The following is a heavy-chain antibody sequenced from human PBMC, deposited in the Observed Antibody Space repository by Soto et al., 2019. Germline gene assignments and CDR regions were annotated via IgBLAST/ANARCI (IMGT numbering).Heavy chain of an antibody. CDR2: IIPIFGTA. J-gene: IGHJ6*02. V-gene: IGHV1-69*13. Sequence: SVKVSCKASGGTFSSYAISWVRQAPGQGLEWMGGIIPIFGTANYAQKFQGRVTITADESTSTAYMELSSLRSEDTAVYYCARTLSSWGDYYYYGMDVWGQGTTVTSP. CDR1: GGTFSSYA. CDR3: ARTLSSWGDYYYYGMDV. D-gene: IGHD3-16*01.